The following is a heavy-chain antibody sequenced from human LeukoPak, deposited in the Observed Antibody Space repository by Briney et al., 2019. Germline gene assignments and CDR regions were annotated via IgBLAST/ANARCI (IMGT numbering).Heavy chain of an antibody. V-gene: IGHV3-23*01. D-gene: IGHD3-22*01. CDR2: ISGSGGST. J-gene: IGHJ4*02. Sequence: PGGSLRLSCAASGFTFSSYAMSWVRQAPGKGLEWVSAISGSGGSTYCADSVKGRFTISRDNSKNTLYLQMNSLRAEDTAVYYCAKDSSGYYTTPPDYWGQGTLVTVSS. CDR3: AKDSSGYYTTPPDY. CDR1: GFTFSSYA.